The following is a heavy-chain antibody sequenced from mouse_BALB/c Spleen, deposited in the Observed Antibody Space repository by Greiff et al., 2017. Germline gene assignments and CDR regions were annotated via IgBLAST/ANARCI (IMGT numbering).Heavy chain of an antibody. CDR1: GYTFTSYW. J-gene: IGHJ4*01. D-gene: IGHD2-2*01. Sequence: EVQVVESGTVLARPGASVKMSCKASGYTFTSYWMHWVKQRPGQGLEWIGAIYPGNSDTSYNQKFKGKAKLTAVTSTSTAYMELSSLTNEDSAVYYCTREDGYGLYAMDYWGQGTSVTVSS. CDR2: IYPGNSDT. CDR3: TREDGYGLYAMDY. V-gene: IGHV1-5*01.